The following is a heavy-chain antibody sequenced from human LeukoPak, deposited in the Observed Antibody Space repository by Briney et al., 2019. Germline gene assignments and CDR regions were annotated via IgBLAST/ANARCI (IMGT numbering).Heavy chain of an antibody. CDR3: TGDEYSSSAPFDY. V-gene: IGHV3-73*01. J-gene: IGHJ4*02. CDR2: LRSNANSYAT. D-gene: IGHD6-6*01. Sequence: GGSLRLSCAASGFTFSGSAMHWVRQASGKGLECVCRLRSNANSYATADAASGKVRFTISRDESTNTVYLQMNSLKTEDPAVYYCTGDEYSSSAPFDYWGQGTLVPVSS. CDR1: GFTFSGSA.